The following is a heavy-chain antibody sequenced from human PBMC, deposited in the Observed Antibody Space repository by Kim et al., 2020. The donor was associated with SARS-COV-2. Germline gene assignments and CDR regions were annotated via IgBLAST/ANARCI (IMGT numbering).Heavy chain of an antibody. CDR3: ASRVGYYYGSGSYYIKPDNRVDY. CDR1: GGSISSSSYY. CDR2: IYYSGST. Sequence: SETLSLTCTVSGGSISSSSYYWGWIRQPPGKGLEWIGSIYYSGSTYYNPSLKSRVTISVDTSKNQFSLKLSSVTAADTAVYYCASRVGYYYGSGSYYIKPDNRVDYWGQGTLVTVSS. V-gene: IGHV4-39*07. J-gene: IGHJ4*02. D-gene: IGHD3-10*01.